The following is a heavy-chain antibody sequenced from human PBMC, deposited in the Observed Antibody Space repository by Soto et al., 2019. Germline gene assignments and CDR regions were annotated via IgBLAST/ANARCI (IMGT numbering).Heavy chain of an antibody. J-gene: IGHJ5*02. V-gene: IGHV3-23*01. Sequence: PGGSLRLSCAASGVRFSSYFMNWVRQAPGKGLEWLACISGSYTHIYYADSVKGRFTISRDNSKNTLYLQMSSLRAEDTAVYYCAKNGRAAAMYNWFDPWGQGTLVTVSS. CDR3: AKNGRAAAMYNWFDP. CDR2: ISGSYTHI. CDR1: GVRFSSYF. D-gene: IGHD6-13*01.